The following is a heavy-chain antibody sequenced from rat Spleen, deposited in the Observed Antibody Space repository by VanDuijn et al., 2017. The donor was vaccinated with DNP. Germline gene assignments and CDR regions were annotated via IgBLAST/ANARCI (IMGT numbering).Heavy chain of an antibody. J-gene: IGHJ2*01. CDR2: INPDGGTT. D-gene: IGHD1-7*01. CDR1: GFTFSSYW. CDR3: AKGDYESQGLDY. V-gene: IGHV5-58*01. Sequence: EVQLVESGGGLVQPGRSLKLSCVASGFTFSSYWMYWIRQAPGKGLEWVASINPDGGTTHYRDSVKGRFTISRDNTENTVYLQMNSLRSEDITTYYCAKGDYESQGLDYWGQGVLVTVSS.